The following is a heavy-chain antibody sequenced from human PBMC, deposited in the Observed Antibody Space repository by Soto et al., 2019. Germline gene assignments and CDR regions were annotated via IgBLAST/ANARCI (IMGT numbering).Heavy chain of an antibody. Sequence: GGSLRLSCAASGFTFSNYALHWVRQAPGKGLEWVAIISNDGTKKFYADSVKGRFTISRDNPKNTLYLQMNSLRAEDTAVYYCARGGYFDFWSGSSYFYYAMDVWGQGTTVTVSS. V-gene: IGHV3-30-3*01. J-gene: IGHJ6*02. D-gene: IGHD3-3*01. CDR1: GFTFSNYA. CDR3: ARGGYFDFWSGSSYFYYAMDV. CDR2: ISNDGTKK.